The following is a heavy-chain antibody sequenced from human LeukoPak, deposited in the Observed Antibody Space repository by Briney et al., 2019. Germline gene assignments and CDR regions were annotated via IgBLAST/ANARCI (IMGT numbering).Heavy chain of an antibody. CDR3: AKSVFSVYYYDSSGYYALEY. V-gene: IGHV3-53*01. CDR1: GFTVSSNY. D-gene: IGHD3-22*01. J-gene: IGHJ4*02. CDR2: IYSGGST. Sequence: PGGSLRLSCAASGFTVSSNYMSWVRQAPGKGLEWVSVIYSGGSTYYADSVKGRFTISRDNSKNTLYLQMNSLRAEDTAVYYCAKSVFSVYYYDSSGYYALEYWGQGTLVTVSS.